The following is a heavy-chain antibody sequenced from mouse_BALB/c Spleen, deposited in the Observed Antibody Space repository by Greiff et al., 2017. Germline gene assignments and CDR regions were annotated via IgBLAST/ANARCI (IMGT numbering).Heavy chain of an antibody. CDR3: ARDGPYYFDY. D-gene: IGHD1-1*01. CDR2: IYPGDGDT. J-gene: IGHJ2*01. CDR1: GYTFTSYW. V-gene: IGHV1-87*01. Sequence: VKLMESGAELARPGASVKLSCKASGYTFTSYWMQWVKQRPGQGLEWIGAIYPGDGDTRYTQKFKGKATLTADKTSSTAYMQLSSLASEDSAVYYCARDGPYYFDYWGQGTTLTVSS.